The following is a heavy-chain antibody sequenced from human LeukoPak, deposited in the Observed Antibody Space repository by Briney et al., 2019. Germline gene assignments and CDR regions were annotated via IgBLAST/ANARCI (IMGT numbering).Heavy chain of an antibody. CDR2: ISAYNGNT. D-gene: IGHD6-13*01. CDR3: AGSPYSSSWYGYDY. V-gene: IGHV1-18*01. Sequence: GASVKVSCKASGYTFTSYGISWVRQAPGQGLEWMGWISAYNGNTNYAQKLQGRVTMTTDTSTSTAYMELRSLRSDDTAVYYCAGSPYSSSWYGYDYWGQGTLVTVSS. CDR1: GYTFTSYG. J-gene: IGHJ4*02.